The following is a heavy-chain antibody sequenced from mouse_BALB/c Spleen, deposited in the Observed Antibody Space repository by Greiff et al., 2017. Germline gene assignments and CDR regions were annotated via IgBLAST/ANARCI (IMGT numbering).Heavy chain of an antibody. CDR2: IYPSDSYT. CDR3: TRGLGAMDD. V-gene: IGHV1-69*02. CDR1: GYTFTSYW. Sequence: VQLQQPGAELVRPGASVKLSCKASGYTFTSYWINWVKQRPGQGLEWIGNIYPSDSYTNYNQKFKDKATLTVDKSSSTAYMQLSSPTSEDSAVYYCTRGLGAMDDWGQGTSVTVSS. D-gene: IGHD2-10*02. J-gene: IGHJ4*01.